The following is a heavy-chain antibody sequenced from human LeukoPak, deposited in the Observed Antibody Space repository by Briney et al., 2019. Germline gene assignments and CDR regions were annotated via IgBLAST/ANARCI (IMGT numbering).Heavy chain of an antibody. Sequence: PSETLSLTCTLSGGSISSYNWSWIRQPAGKGLEWIGLIYTSGSTNYNPSLKSRVTMSVDTSKNQFSLKLTSVTAADTAVYYCARADDFWSGLFYWGQGTLVTVSS. V-gene: IGHV4-4*07. CDR3: ARADDFWSGLFY. J-gene: IGHJ4*02. CDR1: GGSISSYN. D-gene: IGHD3-3*01. CDR2: IYTSGST.